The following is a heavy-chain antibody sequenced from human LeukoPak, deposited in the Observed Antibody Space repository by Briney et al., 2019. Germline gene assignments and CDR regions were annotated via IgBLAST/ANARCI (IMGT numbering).Heavy chain of an antibody. V-gene: IGHV3-48*03. CDR3: ARDGSIVATMGNWFDP. D-gene: IGHD5-12*01. J-gene: IGHJ5*02. CDR1: GFTFSSYE. CDR2: ISSSGSTI. Sequence: GGSLRLSCAASGFTFSSYEMNWVRQAPGKGLEWVSYISSSGSTIYYADSVKGRFTISRDNAKNSLYLQMNSLRAEDTAVYYCARDGSIVATMGNWFDPWGQGTLVTVSS.